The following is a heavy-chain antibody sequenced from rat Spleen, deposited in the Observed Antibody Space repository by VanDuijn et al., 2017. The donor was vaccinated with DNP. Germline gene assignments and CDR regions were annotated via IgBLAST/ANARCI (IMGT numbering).Heavy chain of an antibody. Sequence: EVQLVESGGGLVQPGRSLKLSCAASGFTFSDYYMAWVRQAPTKGLEWVAYISASAGSTSYRDSVKGRFTISRDNAKSTLYLQMDSLRSEDTATYYCTTDFERGYWGQGVMVTVSS. V-gene: IGHV5-27*01. D-gene: IGHD1-11*01. CDR2: ISASAGST. J-gene: IGHJ2*01. CDR3: TTDFERGY. CDR1: GFTFSDYY.